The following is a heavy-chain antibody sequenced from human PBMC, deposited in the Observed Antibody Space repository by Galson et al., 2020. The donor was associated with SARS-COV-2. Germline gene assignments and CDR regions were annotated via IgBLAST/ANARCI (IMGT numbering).Heavy chain of an antibody. Sequence: SGPTLVKPTQTLTLTCTFSGFSLSTSGMRVSWIRQPPGKALEWLARIDWDDDKFYSTSLKTRLTISKDTSKNQLVLTMTNMDPVDTATYYCVRELDDILAGYYYGMDVWGQGTMVTVSS. CDR3: VRELDDILAGYYYGMDV. CDR2: IDWDDDK. CDR1: GFSLSTSGMR. V-gene: IGHV2-70*04. J-gene: IGHJ6*02. D-gene: IGHD3-9*01.